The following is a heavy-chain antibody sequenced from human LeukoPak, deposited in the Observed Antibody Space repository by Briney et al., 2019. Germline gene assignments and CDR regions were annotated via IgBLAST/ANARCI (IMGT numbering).Heavy chain of an antibody. Sequence: PSETLSLTCTVSGGSNSSSSYYWGWIRQPPGKGLEWIGSIYYSGSTYYNPSLKSRVTISVDTSKNQFSLKLSSVTAADTALYYCARHPVFEVSRDDAFDIWGQGTMVTVSS. CDR1: GGSNSSSSYY. V-gene: IGHV4-39*01. CDR3: ARHPVFEVSRDDAFDI. D-gene: IGHD3-3*01. CDR2: IYYSGST. J-gene: IGHJ3*02.